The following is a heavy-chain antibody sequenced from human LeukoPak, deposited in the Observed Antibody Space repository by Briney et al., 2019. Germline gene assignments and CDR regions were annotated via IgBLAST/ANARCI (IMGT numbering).Heavy chain of an antibody. V-gene: IGHV1-2*02. CDR2: INPNSGGT. J-gene: IGHJ5*02. CDR1: GYTFTGYY. CDR3: ARYIHDFWSGSTLNWFDP. Sequence: ASVKVSCKASGYTFTGYYMHWVRQAPGQGLEWMGWINPNSGGTNYAQKFQGRVTMTRDTSISTAYMELSRLRSDDTAVYYCARYIHDFWSGSTLNWFDPWGQGTLVTVSS. D-gene: IGHD3-3*01.